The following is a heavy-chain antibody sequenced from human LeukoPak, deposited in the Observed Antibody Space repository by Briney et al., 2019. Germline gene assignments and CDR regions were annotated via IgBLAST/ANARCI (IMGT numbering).Heavy chain of an antibody. D-gene: IGHD3-9*01. CDR2: IYYSGSP. J-gene: IGHJ4*02. Sequence: SQSLSPTCTVFAPSASSRSYSCSWVRQPPRKGLEWGGYIYYSGSPNYTPSLKSRVTISVDTSKDQFSLKLSSVTAADTAVFYCARGFYDVLTGYPYYFDYWGQGILVTVSS. CDR3: ARGFYDVLTGYPYYFDY. CDR1: APSASSRSYS. V-gene: IGHV4-61*01.